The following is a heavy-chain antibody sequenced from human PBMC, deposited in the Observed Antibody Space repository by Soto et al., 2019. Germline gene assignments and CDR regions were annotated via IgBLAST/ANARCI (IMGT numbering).Heavy chain of an antibody. J-gene: IGHJ2*01. Sequence: QVQLVQSGAEVKKPGASVKVSCKASGYTFTSYDINWVRQATGQGLVWMGWLNPNSGNTGYAQKFQGRVTMTRNTSISTAYRGLNSLRSEDTAVYYCARVITMVRGVNIDDWYFDLWGRGTLVTVSS. D-gene: IGHD3-10*01. CDR2: LNPNSGNT. CDR1: GYTFTSYD. CDR3: ARVITMVRGVNIDDWYFDL. V-gene: IGHV1-8*01.